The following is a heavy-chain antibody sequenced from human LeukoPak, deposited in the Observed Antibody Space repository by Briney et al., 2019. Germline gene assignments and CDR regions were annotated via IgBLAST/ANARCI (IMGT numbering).Heavy chain of an antibody. D-gene: IGHD1-26*01. CDR3: AREYSGSYDPFDY. J-gene: IGHJ4*02. CDR2: IWYDGSNK. V-gene: IGHV3-33*01. Sequence: GGSLRLSCAASGFTFSSYGMHWVRQAPGKGLEWVAVIWYDGSNKYYADSVKGRFTISRDNSKNTLYLQMNSLRAEDTAVYYCAREYSGSYDPFDYWGQGTLVTVPS. CDR1: GFTFSSYG.